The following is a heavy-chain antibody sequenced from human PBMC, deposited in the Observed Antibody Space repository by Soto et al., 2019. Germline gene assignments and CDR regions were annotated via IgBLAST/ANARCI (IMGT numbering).Heavy chain of an antibody. V-gene: IGHV1-18*01. Sequence: ASVKVSCKASGYTFTSYGISWVRQAPGQGLEWMGWISAYNGNTNYAQKLQGRVTMTTDTSTSTAYMELRSLRSDDTAVYYCAIYSYGDYVIWFDPWGQGTLVTVSS. CDR1: GYTFTSYG. J-gene: IGHJ5*02. D-gene: IGHD4-17*01. CDR3: AIYSYGDYVIWFDP. CDR2: ISAYNGNT.